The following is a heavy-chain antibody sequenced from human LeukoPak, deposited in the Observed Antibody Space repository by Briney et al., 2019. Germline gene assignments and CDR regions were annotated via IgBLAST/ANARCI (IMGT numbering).Heavy chain of an antibody. D-gene: IGHD3-10*01. CDR3: ARGGVDHYGSGTYYLMYYFDH. Sequence: GGSLRLSCAASGFTFNTYGMSWVRQAPGKGLEWVSGISGSGGATYYADSVKGRFTVSRDDPHNTLYLQMNSVRAEDTAVYFCARGGVDHYGSGTYYLMYYFDHWGQGALVTVSP. CDR1: GFTFNTYG. J-gene: IGHJ4*02. V-gene: IGHV3-23*01. CDR2: ISGSGGAT.